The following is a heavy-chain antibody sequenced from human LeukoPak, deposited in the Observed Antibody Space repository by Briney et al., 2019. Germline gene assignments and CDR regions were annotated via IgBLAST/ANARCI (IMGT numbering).Heavy chain of an antibody. D-gene: IGHD3-10*01. CDR3: ARGTIRFARSGFGY. V-gene: IGHV4-34*01. CDR1: GGSFSGYY. J-gene: IGHJ4*02. Sequence: SETLYLTCAVYGGSFSGYYWSWIRQPPGKGLEWIGEINHSGSTNYNPSLKSRVTISVDTSKNQFSLKLSSVTAADTAVYYCARGTIRFARSGFGYWGQGTLVTVSS. CDR2: INHSGST.